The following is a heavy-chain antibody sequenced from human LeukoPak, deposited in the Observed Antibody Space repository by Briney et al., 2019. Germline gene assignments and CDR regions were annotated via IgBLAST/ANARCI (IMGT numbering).Heavy chain of an antibody. CDR1: GGSFSGYY. D-gene: IGHD6-13*01. CDR2: IYYSGST. V-gene: IGHV4-59*01. CDR3: ATERDQQRRAFDI. Sequence: SETLSLTCAVYGGSFSGYYWSWIRQPPGKGLEWIGYIYYSGSTNYNPSLKSRVTISVDTSKNQFSLKLSSVTAADTAVYYCATERDQQRRAFDIWGQGTMVTVSS. J-gene: IGHJ3*02.